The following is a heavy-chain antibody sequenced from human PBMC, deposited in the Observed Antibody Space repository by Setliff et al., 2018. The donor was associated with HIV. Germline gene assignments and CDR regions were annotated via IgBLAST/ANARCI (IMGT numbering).Heavy chain of an antibody. V-gene: IGHV1-3*01. D-gene: IGHD3-3*01. Sequence: ASEVSCKASGYTFTSYAMHWVRQAPGQRLEWMGWINAGNGNTKYSQKFQGRVTITRDTSASTAYMELSSLRSEDTAVYYCARVPITIFGVPSWYFDLWGRGTLVTVSS. J-gene: IGHJ2*01. CDR2: INAGNGNT. CDR1: GYTFTSYA. CDR3: ARVPITIFGVPSWYFDL.